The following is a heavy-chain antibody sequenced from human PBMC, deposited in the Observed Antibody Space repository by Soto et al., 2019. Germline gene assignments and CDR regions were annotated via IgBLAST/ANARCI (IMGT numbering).Heavy chain of an antibody. CDR1: GGSVSSGSYY. J-gene: IGHJ1*01. Sequence: SETLSLTCTVSGGSVSSGSYYWSWIRQPPGKGLEWIGYIYYSGSTNYNPSLKSRVTISVDTSKNQFSLKLSSVTAADTAVYYCARTGDFWSGYYDQEYFQHWGQGTLVTVSS. V-gene: IGHV4-61*01. CDR3: ARTGDFWSGYYDQEYFQH. CDR2: IYYSGST. D-gene: IGHD3-3*01.